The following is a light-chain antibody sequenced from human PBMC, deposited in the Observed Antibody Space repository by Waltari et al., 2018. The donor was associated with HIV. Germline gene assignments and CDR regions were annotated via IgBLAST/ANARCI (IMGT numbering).Light chain of an antibody. V-gene: IGLV2-14*03. J-gene: IGLJ3*02. Sequence: QSALTQPASVSGSPGQSITIPCTGTSSDIGGYDHVCWYQQHPGRAPKLKLYVVSNRPSGVSDRFSGSKPGNTASLTISGLQTEDEADYSCSSFTRGPTWVFGGGTKVTVL. CDR1: SSDIGGYDH. CDR3: SSFTRGPTWV. CDR2: VVS.